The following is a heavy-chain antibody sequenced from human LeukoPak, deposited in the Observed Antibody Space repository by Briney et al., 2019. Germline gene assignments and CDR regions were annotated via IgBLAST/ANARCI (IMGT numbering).Heavy chain of an antibody. CDR1: GYTFTDYY. CDR3: ARRAGYDFWSGYQDAFDI. J-gene: IGHJ3*02. CDR2: VDPEDGET. D-gene: IGHD3-3*01. V-gene: IGHV1-69-2*01. Sequence: ASVKISCKASGYTFTDYYMHWVQQAPGKGLEWMGRVDPEDGETIYAEKFQGRVTITADTSTDTAYMELSSLRSEDTAVYYCARRAGYDFWSGYQDAFDIWGQGTMVTVSS.